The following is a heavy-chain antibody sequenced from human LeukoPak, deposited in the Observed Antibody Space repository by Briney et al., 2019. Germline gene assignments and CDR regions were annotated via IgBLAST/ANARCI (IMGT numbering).Heavy chain of an antibody. D-gene: IGHD1-26*01. J-gene: IGHJ4*02. CDR1: GGSISGSSFY. CDR3: ARPIVQGGYFFDF. CDR2: VYYSATT. V-gene: IGHV4-39*01. Sequence: KPSETLSLTCTVSGGSISGSSFYWSWIRQPPGKGLEWIGTVYYSATTCQNPSLKSRVTISVDASKNQFSLRLRSVTAADTAVYFCARPIVQGGYFFDFWGQGALVTVSS.